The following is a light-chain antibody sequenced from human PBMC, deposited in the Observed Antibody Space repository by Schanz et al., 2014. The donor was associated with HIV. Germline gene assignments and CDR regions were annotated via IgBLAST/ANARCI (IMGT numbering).Light chain of an antibody. V-gene: IGKV3-20*01. J-gene: IGKJ4*01. CDR3: QYFGNSGGT. CDR1: QSVGGSQ. CDR2: GAS. Sequence: ETVLTQSPGRLSLSPGERATLSCRASQSVGGSQLAWYQQKSGQPPRLLIYGASTRATGIPDRFSGSGSGTDFTLTISRLEPEDFAVYFCQYFGNSGGTFGGGTKVEIK.